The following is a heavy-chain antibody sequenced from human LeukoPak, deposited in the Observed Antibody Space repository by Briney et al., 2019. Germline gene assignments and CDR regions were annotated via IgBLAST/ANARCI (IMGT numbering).Heavy chain of an antibody. CDR3: ARRHGRCSDGSCYYPDY. J-gene: IGHJ4*02. Sequence: ASVKVSCKASGYTFASYDINWVRQATGQGLEWMGWMNPNSGNTGYAQKFQGRVTMTRNSSITTAYMELSCLRSEDTAVYYCARRHGRCSDGSCYYPDYWGQGTLVTVSS. CDR2: MNPNSGNT. V-gene: IGHV1-8*01. D-gene: IGHD2-15*01. CDR1: GYTFASYD.